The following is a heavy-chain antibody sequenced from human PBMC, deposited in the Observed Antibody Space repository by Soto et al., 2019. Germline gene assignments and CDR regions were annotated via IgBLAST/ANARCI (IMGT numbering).Heavy chain of an antibody. V-gene: IGHV3-9*01. D-gene: IGHD3-10*01. Sequence: GGSLRLSCAAPGFTFDDYAMHWVRQSPGKGLEWVSGISWNSGSIGYADSVKGRFTISRDNAKNSLYLQMNSLRAEDTALYYCAKASYYGSGSTNWFDPWGQGTLVTVSS. CDR3: AKASYYGSGSTNWFDP. J-gene: IGHJ5*02. CDR1: GFTFDDYA. CDR2: ISWNSGSI.